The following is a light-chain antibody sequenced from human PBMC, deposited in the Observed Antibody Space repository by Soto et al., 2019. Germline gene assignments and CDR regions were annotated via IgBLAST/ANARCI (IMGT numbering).Light chain of an antibody. V-gene: IGKV1-39*01. Sequence: DIQMTQSPSSLSASLGERVSITCRASQSIGTDLNWYQQKPGKAPKLLISGASTLQGGVPSRFSGSVSGTEFTLTISSLQPGDLATYFCQQTYSTPWTFAQGTKVDIK. J-gene: IGKJ1*01. CDR2: GAS. CDR3: QQTYSTPWT. CDR1: QSIGTD.